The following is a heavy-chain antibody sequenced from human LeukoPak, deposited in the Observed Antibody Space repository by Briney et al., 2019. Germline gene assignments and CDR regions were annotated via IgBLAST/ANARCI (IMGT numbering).Heavy chain of an antibody. CDR3: ARLGYDILTGPDYFDY. CDR2: INHSGST. D-gene: IGHD3-9*01. CDR1: GGSFSGYY. Sequence: SETLSLTCAVYGGSFSGYYWSWIRQPPGKGLEWIGEINHSGSTNYNPSLKSRVTISVDTSKNQFSLKLSSVTAADTAVYYCARLGYDILTGPDYFDYWGQGTLVTVSS. V-gene: IGHV4-34*01. J-gene: IGHJ4*02.